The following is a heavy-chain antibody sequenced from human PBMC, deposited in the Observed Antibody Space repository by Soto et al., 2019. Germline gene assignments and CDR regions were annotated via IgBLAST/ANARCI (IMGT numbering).Heavy chain of an antibody. Sequence: SETLSLTCTVSGESITNSPYYWGWIRQPPGKGLEWMGSLSYSGSTHYSPSLKSRVTIPMDTSKNQFYLKLSSVTAADTAIYYCARPGSGSGWFYFDDWGRGTLVTVSS. CDR2: LSYSGST. J-gene: IGHJ4*02. CDR3: ARPGSGSGWFYFDD. CDR1: GESITNSPYY. D-gene: IGHD6-19*01. V-gene: IGHV4-39*01.